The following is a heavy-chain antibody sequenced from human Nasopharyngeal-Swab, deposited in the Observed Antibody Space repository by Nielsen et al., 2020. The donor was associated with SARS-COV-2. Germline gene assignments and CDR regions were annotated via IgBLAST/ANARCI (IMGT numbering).Heavy chain of an antibody. CDR1: GFSFTHHW. J-gene: IGHJ4*02. CDR2: IYPVGSDV. Sequence: GESLKISCQGSGFSFTHHWIAWVRQMPGKGLEWMGTIYPVGSDVTYSPSFQGQVTMSVDTSITTAYLQWSTLGASDTAMYFCARGTTTGIDYWGQGTLVTVSS. D-gene: IGHD4-17*01. CDR3: ARGTTTGIDY. V-gene: IGHV5-51*01.